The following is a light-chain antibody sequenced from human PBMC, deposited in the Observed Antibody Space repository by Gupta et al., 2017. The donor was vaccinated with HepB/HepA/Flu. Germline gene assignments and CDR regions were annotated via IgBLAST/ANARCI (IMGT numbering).Light chain of an antibody. CDR2: DNS. J-gene: IGLJ3*02. V-gene: IGLV2-11*01. CDR3: CSYAGSNAWL. Sequence: QSAVTQPRSVSGFPGQSVTISCTGTISNVGDYNEVSWYQQHPGKAPQLMNYDNSKRPSVVPDRFSASKAGTTASLTISGLQAEDEADYSCCSYAGSNAWLFGGGTKLTVL. CDR1: ISNVGDYNE.